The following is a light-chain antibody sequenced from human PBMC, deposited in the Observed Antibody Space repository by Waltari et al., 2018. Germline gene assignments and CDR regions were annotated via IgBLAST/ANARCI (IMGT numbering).Light chain of an antibody. CDR3: AAWDDSLSGPGV. CDR2: RNN. J-gene: IGLJ1*01. Sequence: QSVLTQPPSASGTPGQRVSISCSGSSSNIGSNYVYWYQQFQGTAPKLLISRNNQRPSGGPDRFSGSKSGTSASLAISGLRSEDEADYYCAAWDDSLSGPGVFGTGTKVTVL. CDR1: SSNIGSNY. V-gene: IGLV1-47*01.